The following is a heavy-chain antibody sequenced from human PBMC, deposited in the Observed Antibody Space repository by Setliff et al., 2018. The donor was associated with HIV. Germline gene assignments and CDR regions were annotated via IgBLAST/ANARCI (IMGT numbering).Heavy chain of an antibody. CDR2: MHGSGNT. V-gene: IGHV4-38-2*02. CDR1: GYSISRNCY. J-gene: IGHJ5*02. Sequence: SETLSLTCSVSGYSISRNCYWGWIRQSPGKGLEWIASMHGSGNTHYNPSLQSRVSMSLDTSKNQFSLKLTSVTAADTAVYYCARGGTSSNWFDPWGQGTLVTVSS. D-gene: IGHD1-26*01. CDR3: ARGGTSSNWFDP.